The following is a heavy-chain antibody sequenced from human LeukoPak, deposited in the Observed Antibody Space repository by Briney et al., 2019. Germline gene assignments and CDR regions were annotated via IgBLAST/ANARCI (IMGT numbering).Heavy chain of an antibody. CDR2: IYHSGST. CDR3: ARDYNRNDFYGDYRYLQH. J-gene: IGHJ1*01. CDR1: GGSFSGYY. V-gene: IGHV4-38-2*02. D-gene: IGHD4-17*01. Sequence: PSETLSLTCAVYGGSFSGYYWGWIRQSPGKGLEWIGSIYHSGSTYYNPSLKSRVTISVDTSKNQFSLKLSSVTAADAAVYYCARDYNRNDFYGDYRYLQHWGQGTLVTVSS.